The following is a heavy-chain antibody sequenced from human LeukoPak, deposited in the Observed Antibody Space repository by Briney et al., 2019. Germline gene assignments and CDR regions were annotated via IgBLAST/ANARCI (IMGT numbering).Heavy chain of an antibody. J-gene: IGHJ5*02. CDR1: GGSISSNTYF. CDR3: ATSDTVSTYNWFDP. Sequence: PSETLSLTCNVSGGSISSNTYFWGWIRRPPGKGLEWNGSIRYSGSTYYNPSLKSRVTISVDTSNNQFSLHLTSLTAADTAVYYCATSDTVSTYNWFDPWGLGTLVTVS. D-gene: IGHD5/OR15-5a*01. CDR2: IRYSGST. V-gene: IGHV4-39*01.